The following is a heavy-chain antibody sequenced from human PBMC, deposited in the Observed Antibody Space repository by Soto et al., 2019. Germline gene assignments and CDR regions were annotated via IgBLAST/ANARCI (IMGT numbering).Heavy chain of an antibody. CDR3: ARDIGPGGYYYGMDV. Sequence: QVQLVESGGGVVQPGRSLRLSCAASGFTFSSYGMHWVRQAPGKGLEWVAVISYDGSNKYYADSVKGRFTISRDNSKNTLYLQMNSLRAEDTAVYYCARDIGPGGYYYGMDVWGQGTTVTVSS. J-gene: IGHJ6*02. V-gene: IGHV3-30*03. D-gene: IGHD1-26*01. CDR2: ISYDGSNK. CDR1: GFTFSSYG.